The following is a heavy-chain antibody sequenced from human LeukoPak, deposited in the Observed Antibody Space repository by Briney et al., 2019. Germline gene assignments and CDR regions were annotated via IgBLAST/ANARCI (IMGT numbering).Heavy chain of an antibody. J-gene: IGHJ4*02. D-gene: IGHD3-16*01. CDR2: ISIVTTTM. Sequence: GGSLRLSCAASGFTFSNYGMNWLRQAPGKGLEWISYISIVTTTMYYADSVKGRFTISRDNAKNSLYLQMNSLRAEDTAVYYCARRGDYMAFEYWGQGTLVTVSS. CDR3: ARRGDYMAFEY. V-gene: IGHV3-48*01. CDR1: GFTFSNYG.